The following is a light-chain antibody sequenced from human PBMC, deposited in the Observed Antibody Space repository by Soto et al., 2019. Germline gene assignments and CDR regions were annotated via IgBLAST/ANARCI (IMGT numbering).Light chain of an antibody. J-gene: IGKJ5*01. Sequence: IRLAKYPSAVPVSPEERATLSCRASQGIFYNLAWFQQRPGQAPRLLIYRASTRATNIPARFSGSGSGTEFTLSISSLQSEDFAVYYCQPYKILALFGQGTRLEIK. V-gene: IGKV3-15*01. CDR2: RAS. CDR3: QPYKILAL. CDR1: QGIFYN.